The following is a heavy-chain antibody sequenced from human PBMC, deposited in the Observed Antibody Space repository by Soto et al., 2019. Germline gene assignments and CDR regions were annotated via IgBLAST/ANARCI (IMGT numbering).Heavy chain of an antibody. CDR1: GGSISGYY. J-gene: IGHJ1*01. V-gene: IGHV4-34*01. CDR3: ARGPQYFQH. Sequence: SETLSLTCPVSGGSISGYYWSWIRQPPGKGLEWIGEINHSGSTNYNPSLKSRVTISVDTSKNQFSLKLSSVTAADTAVYYCARGPQYFQHWGQGTLVTVSS. CDR2: INHSGST.